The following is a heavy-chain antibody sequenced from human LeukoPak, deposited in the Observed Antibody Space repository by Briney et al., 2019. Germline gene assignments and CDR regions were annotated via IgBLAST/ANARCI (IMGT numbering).Heavy chain of an antibody. CDR2: ISGSGGST. Sequence: GGSLRLSCAASGFTFSNAWMSWVRQAPGKGLEWVSAISGSGGSTYYADSVKGRFTISRDNPKNTLYLQMNSLRAEDTAVYYCAKDSGGSYHFDYWGQGTLVTVSS. CDR1: GFTFSNAW. CDR3: AKDSGGSYHFDY. V-gene: IGHV3-23*01. D-gene: IGHD1-26*01. J-gene: IGHJ4*02.